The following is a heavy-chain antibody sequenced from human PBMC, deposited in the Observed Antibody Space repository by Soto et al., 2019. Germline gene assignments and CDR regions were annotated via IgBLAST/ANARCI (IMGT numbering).Heavy chain of an antibody. CDR3: VGGQYYFDY. J-gene: IGHJ4*02. V-gene: IGHV3-30*03. CDR1: GFPFSSYG. CDR2: ISYDGSNK. D-gene: IGHD6-25*01. Sequence: QVQLVESGGGVVQPGRSLRLSCAASGFPFSSYGMHWVREAPGKGLEWVAVISYDGSNKYYADSVKGRFTISRDNSVRKMYLQMNGLRPEDTELYNCVGGQYYFDYRGQGTLVTVSP.